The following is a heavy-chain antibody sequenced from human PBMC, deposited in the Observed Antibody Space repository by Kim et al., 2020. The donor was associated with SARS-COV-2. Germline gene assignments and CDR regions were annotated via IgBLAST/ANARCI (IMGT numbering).Heavy chain of an antibody. V-gene: IGHV4-30-4*01. CDR3: ARESLVGMMGFDY. CDR2: IYYSGST. CDR1: GGSISSGDYY. D-gene: IGHD1-26*01. J-gene: IGHJ4*02. Sequence: SETLSLTCTVSGGSISSGDYYWSWIRQPPGKGLEWIGYIYYSGSTYYNPSLKSRVTISVDTSKNQFSLKLSSVTAADTAVYYCARESLVGMMGFDYWGQGTLVTVSS.